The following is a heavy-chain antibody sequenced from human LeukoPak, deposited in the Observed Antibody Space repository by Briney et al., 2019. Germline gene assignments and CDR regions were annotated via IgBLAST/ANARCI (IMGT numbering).Heavy chain of an antibody. V-gene: IGHV3-15*01. CDR3: TTEDTVDAFDI. D-gene: IGHD5-18*01. CDR2: IKSKTDGGTT. J-gene: IGHJ3*02. CDR1: GFTFSSYS. Sequence: PGGSLRLSCAASGFTFSSYSMSWVRQAPGKGLEWVGRIKSKTDGGTTDYAAPVKGRFTISRDDSKNTLYLQMNSLKTEDTAVYYCTTEDTVDAFDIWGQGTMVTVSS.